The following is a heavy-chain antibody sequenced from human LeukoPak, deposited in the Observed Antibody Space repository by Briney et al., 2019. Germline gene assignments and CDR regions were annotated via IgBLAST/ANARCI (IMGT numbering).Heavy chain of an antibody. CDR1: GYTFTGYY. Sequence: GASVKVSCKASGYTFTGYYIHWVRQAPGQGLEWMGWINPNSGGTNYVQKFQGRVTMTRDTSISTAYMELSRLRSDDTAVYYCARVYYYDSSGYYFGYWGQGTLVTVS. CDR2: INPNSGGT. D-gene: IGHD3-22*01. CDR3: ARVYYYDSSGYYFGY. V-gene: IGHV1-2*02. J-gene: IGHJ4*02.